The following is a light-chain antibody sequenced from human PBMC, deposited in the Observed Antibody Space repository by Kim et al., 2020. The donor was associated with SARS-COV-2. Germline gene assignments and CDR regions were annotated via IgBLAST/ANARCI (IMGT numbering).Light chain of an antibody. V-gene: IGLV2-11*03. J-gene: IGLJ2*01. CDR2: DVN. Sequence: SVAISCTGTSSDVGGYNYVSWYRQFPGNAPRLMIYDVNKRPSGVPDRFSASKSGNTASLTISGLQADDEADYYCCSYAGGYTQVAFGGGTKLTVL. CDR3: CSYAGGYTQVA. CDR1: SSDVGGYNY.